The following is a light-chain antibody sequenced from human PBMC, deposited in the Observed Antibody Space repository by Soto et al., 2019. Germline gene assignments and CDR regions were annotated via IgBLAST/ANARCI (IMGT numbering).Light chain of an antibody. Sequence: EVVLTQSLATLSLSPGEGATLSCRASQSVSSNSLAWYQQKRGQAPRLLIPGASTRATGIPDRFSGSGSGTDFTLTITRLQPEDFAVYYCQQYGGSPRTFGQGTKVAI. CDR1: QSVSSNS. CDR2: GAS. J-gene: IGKJ1*01. CDR3: QQYGGSPRT. V-gene: IGKV3-20*01.